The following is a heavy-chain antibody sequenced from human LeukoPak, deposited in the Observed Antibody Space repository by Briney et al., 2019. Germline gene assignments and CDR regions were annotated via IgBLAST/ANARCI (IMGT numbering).Heavy chain of an antibody. CDR3: AKIAVVTGGSFDY. CDR2: ISGSGGST. J-gene: IGHJ4*02. V-gene: IGHV3-23*01. D-gene: IGHD3-22*01. CDR1: GFTFSSYA. Sequence: GGSLRLSCAASGFTFSSYAMTWVRQAPGKGLEWVSAISGSGGSTYYADSVKGRFTISRDNSKNTLYLQMNSLRAEDTAIYFCAKIAVVTGGSFDYWGQGTLVTVSS.